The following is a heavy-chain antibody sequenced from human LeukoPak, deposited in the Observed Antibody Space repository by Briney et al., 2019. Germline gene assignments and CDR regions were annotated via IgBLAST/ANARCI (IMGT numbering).Heavy chain of an antibody. Sequence: GRSLRLSCAASGFTFDDYAMRWVRQAPGKGLEWVSGISWNSGSIGYADSVKGRFTISRDNAKNSLYLQMNSLRAEDTALYYCAKQGCSSTSCYSESDYLDYWGQGTLVTVSS. CDR1: GFTFDDYA. CDR2: ISWNSGSI. J-gene: IGHJ4*02. CDR3: AKQGCSSTSCYSESDYLDY. D-gene: IGHD2-2*01. V-gene: IGHV3-9*01.